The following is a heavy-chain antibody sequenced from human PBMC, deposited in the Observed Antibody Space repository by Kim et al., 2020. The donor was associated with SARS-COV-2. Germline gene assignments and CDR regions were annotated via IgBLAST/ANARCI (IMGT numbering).Heavy chain of an antibody. Sequence: PSFHGQVTMSADKSISTAYLQWSSLKASDTAMYYCARGGYSAYDANFDYWGQGTLVTVSS. CDR3: ARGGYSAYDANFDY. J-gene: IGHJ4*02. D-gene: IGHD5-12*01. V-gene: IGHV5-51*01.